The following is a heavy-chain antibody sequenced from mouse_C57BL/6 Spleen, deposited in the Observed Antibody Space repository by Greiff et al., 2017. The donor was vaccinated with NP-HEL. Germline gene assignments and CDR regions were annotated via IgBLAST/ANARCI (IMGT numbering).Heavy chain of an antibody. D-gene: IGHD2-1*01. CDR2: IYPGDGDT. CDR3: ARGGDGNYYWYFDV. J-gene: IGHJ1*03. CDR1: GYAFSSYW. V-gene: IGHV1-80*01. Sequence: QVQLQQSGAELVKPGASVKISCKASGYAFSSYWMNWVKQRPGKGLEWIGQIYPGDGDTNYNGKFKGKATLTADKSSSTAYMQLSSLTSEDSAVYFCARGGDGNYYWYFDVWGTGTTVTVSS.